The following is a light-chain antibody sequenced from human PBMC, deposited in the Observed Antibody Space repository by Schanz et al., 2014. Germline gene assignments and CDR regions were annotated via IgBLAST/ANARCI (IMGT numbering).Light chain of an antibody. Sequence: QSALTQPASVSGSPGQSITISCTGTSSDIGGRAYVSWYQQRPDKAPKLMIYDVSNRPSGVSNRFSGSKSGNTASLTISGLQAEDEADYYCSSYTSSSTLVFGTGTKLTVL. J-gene: IGLJ1*01. CDR1: SSDIGGRAY. V-gene: IGLV2-14*01. CDR2: DVS. CDR3: SSYTSSSTLV.